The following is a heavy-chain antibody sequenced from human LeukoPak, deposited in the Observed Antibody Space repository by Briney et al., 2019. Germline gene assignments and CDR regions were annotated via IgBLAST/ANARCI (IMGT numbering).Heavy chain of an antibody. V-gene: IGHV4-59*08. Sequence: PSETLSLTYTVSGGSISSNYWSWIRQPTGKGLEWIGYIYYSGYTNYNPSLKSRVTISVDTSNNQFSLKLSSVTAADTAVYYCARHFDHVGSGIYEYWGQGTLVTVSS. CDR3: ARHFDHVGSGIYEY. CDR1: GGSISSNY. D-gene: IGHD3-10*01. J-gene: IGHJ4*02. CDR2: IYYSGYT.